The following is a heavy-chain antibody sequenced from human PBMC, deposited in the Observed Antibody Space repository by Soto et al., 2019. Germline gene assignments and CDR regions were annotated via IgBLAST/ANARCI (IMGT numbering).Heavy chain of an antibody. Sequence: EVQLLESGGGLVQPGGSLRLSCAASGFTVSSYAMSWVRQAPGKGLEWVSVISGSGSTYSADSVKGRFTISRDSSKNTVYLQISSLRDEDTAVYYCAKAPRFTFTTGYNMDVWGRGTTVSVSS. V-gene: IGHV3-23*01. CDR2: ISGSGST. CDR1: GFTVSSYA. D-gene: IGHD4-4*01. CDR3: AKAPRFTFTTGYNMDV. J-gene: IGHJ6*03.